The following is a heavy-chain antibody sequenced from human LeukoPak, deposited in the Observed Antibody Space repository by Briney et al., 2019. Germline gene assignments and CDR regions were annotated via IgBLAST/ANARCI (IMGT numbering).Heavy chain of an antibody. J-gene: IGHJ2*01. CDR2: ISSDGSST. V-gene: IGHV3-74*01. Sequence: GGSLRLSCAASGFTFSGYWIHWVRQAPGKGLVWVSRISSDGSSTSYADSVKGRFTISRDNAKNTLYLQMNSLRAEDTAVYYCAKGLAWYDGYLDLWGRGTLVTVSS. CDR3: AKGLAWYDGYLDL. D-gene: IGHD3/OR15-3a*01. CDR1: GFTFSGYW.